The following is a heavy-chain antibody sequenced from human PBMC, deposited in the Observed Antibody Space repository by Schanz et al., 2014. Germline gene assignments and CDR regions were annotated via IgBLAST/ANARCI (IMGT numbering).Heavy chain of an antibody. CDR1: GFTFSVYG. CDR3: AKGPYYYYYMDV. J-gene: IGHJ6*03. Sequence: QVQLAESGGGVVRPGRSLRLSCTASGFTFSVYGMHWVRQAPGKGLEWVAVISYDGSNKYYADSVKGRFTISGDSSKYAVYLQMNSLRADDTAVYYCAKGPYYYYYMDVWGNGTTVTVSS. V-gene: IGHV3-30*18. CDR2: ISYDGSNK.